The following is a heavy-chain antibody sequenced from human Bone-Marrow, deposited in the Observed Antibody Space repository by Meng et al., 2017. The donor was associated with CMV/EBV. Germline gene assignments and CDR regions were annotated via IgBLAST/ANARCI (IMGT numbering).Heavy chain of an antibody. CDR1: GLTFRSYA. J-gene: IGHJ4*02. Sequence: GESLKISCAASGLTFRSYAMAWVRQAPGKGLEWVSAIGDTGATTKYADSVKGRFTISRDNSKNTLYLQMNSLRAEDTAVYYCARDRENYGGLNWGQGTLVTVSS. D-gene: IGHD4-23*01. V-gene: IGHV3-23*01. CDR3: ARDRENYGGLN. CDR2: IGDTGATT.